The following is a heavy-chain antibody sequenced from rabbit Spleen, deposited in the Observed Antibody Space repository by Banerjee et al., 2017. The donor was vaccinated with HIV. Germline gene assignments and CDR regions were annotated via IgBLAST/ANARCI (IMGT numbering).Heavy chain of an antibody. Sequence: QSLEESGGDLVKPGASLTLTCTASGVSFSVSSYMCWVRQAPGKGLEWIACIDIGSSGFTYYASWAKGRFTISKTSSTTVTLQVTCLTAADTATYFCARDTSSSFSSYGMDLWGQGTLVTVS. CDR1: GVSFSVSSY. D-gene: IGHD1-1*01. CDR2: IDIGSSGFT. CDR3: ARDTSSSFSSYGMDL. V-gene: IGHV1S40*01. J-gene: IGHJ6*01.